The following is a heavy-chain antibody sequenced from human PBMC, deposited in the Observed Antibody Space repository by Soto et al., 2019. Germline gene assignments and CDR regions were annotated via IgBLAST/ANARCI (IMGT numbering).Heavy chain of an antibody. CDR1: GFTFSSYG. J-gene: IGHJ6*02. V-gene: IGHV3-30*18. Sequence: QVQLVESGGGVVQPGRSLRLSCAASGFTFSSYGMHWVRQAPGKGLEWVAVISYDGSNKYYADSVKGRFTISRDNSKKTLYRQMNSLRAEDTAVYYCAKEGIVATTRPYGMDVWGQGTTVTVSS. CDR2: ISYDGSNK. CDR3: AKEGIVATTRPYGMDV. D-gene: IGHD5-12*01.